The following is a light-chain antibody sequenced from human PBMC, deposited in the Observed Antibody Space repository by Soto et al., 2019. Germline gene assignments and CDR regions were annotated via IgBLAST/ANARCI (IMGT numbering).Light chain of an antibody. Sequence: EIVLRQSPGTLSLSPGERATLXXRATESVVSSYVAWYQLKPGQAPRXXIYDASSRATGIPDRFSGSGSGTDFTLTISRLEPEDFAVYYCQQYGSIPWTFGQGTKVDIK. V-gene: IGKV3-20*01. CDR3: QQYGSIPWT. CDR2: DAS. J-gene: IGKJ1*01. CDR1: ESVVSSY.